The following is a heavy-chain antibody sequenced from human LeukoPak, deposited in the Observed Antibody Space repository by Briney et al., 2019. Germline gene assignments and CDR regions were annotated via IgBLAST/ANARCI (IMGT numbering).Heavy chain of an antibody. CDR2: IYTSGST. D-gene: IGHD2-2*02. CDR3: ARDGGYCSSTSCYTRWFDP. J-gene: IGHJ5*02. CDR1: GGSISSYY. V-gene: IGHV4-4*07. Sequence: SETLSLTCTVSGGSISSYYWSWIRQPAGKGLEWIGRIYTSGSTNYNPSLKSRVTMSVDTSKNQFSLKLSSVTAVDTAVYYCARDGGYCSSTSCYTRWFDPWGQGTLVTVSS.